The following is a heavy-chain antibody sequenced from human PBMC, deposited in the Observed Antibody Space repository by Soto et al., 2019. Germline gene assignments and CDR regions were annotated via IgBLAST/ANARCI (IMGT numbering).Heavy chain of an antibody. Sequence: GSLRLSCAASGFTFSDYYMDWVRQVPGKGLEWVGRTRNKANSYSPEYAASVRGRFSISRDESKDSMYLQMYSLKIGDTAVYYCARDTRGSYDYWGQGSLVPVSS. J-gene: IGHJ4*02. V-gene: IGHV3-72*01. CDR3: ARDTRGSYDY. D-gene: IGHD3-16*01. CDR2: TRNKANSYSP. CDR1: GFTFSDYY.